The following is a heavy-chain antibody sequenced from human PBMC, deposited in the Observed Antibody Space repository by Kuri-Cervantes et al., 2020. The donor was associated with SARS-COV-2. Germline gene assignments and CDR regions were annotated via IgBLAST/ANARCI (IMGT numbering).Heavy chain of an antibody. CDR3: AKDRVGVHDF. D-gene: IGHD2-21*01. Sequence: GGSLRLSCAASGFTFSSYAMSWVRQAPGKGLEWVSAISGSGGSTYYADSVKGRFTISRDNSKNTLYLQMKSLTSEDTAIYYCAKDRVGVHDFWGQGTLVTVSS. J-gene: IGHJ4*02. CDR1: GFTFSSYA. CDR2: ISGSGGST. V-gene: IGHV3-23*01.